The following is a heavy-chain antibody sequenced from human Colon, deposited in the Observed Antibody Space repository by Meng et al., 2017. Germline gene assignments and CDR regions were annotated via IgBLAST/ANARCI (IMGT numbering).Heavy chain of an antibody. CDR3: GRSGAYDYRIDS. D-gene: IGHD5-12*01. J-gene: IGHJ5*01. CDR2: ISAYNGNT. CDR1: GYTFISYG. V-gene: IGHV1-18*01. Sequence: QVQLVQSGAEEKKPGASVKVSCKAYGYTFISYGISWARQAPGQGLEWVTWISAYNGNTIYAQKVQGRVTLTTDTSTSTAYMELRSLISDDTAVYYCGRSGAYDYRIDSWGQGTLVTVSS.